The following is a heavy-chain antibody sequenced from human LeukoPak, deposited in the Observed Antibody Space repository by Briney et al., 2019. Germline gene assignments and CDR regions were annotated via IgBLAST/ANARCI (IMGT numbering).Heavy chain of an antibody. J-gene: IGHJ3*02. Sequence: GESLKISCKGSGYSFSNYWIGWVRQMPGKGLEWMGIVYPGDSDTRYSPSFQGQVTISADKSISTAYLQWNSLKASDTAMYYCAGRVGATTGRAFDIWGQGTMVTVSS. D-gene: IGHD1-26*01. CDR3: AGRVGATTGRAFDI. CDR1: GYSFSNYW. V-gene: IGHV5-51*01. CDR2: VYPGDSDT.